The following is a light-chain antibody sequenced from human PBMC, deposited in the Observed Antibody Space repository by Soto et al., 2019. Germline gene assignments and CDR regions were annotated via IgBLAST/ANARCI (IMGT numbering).Light chain of an antibody. V-gene: IGLV1-40*01. CDR1: SSNIGAGYD. J-gene: IGLJ1*01. CDR2: GNT. Sequence: QPVLTQPPSVSGAPGQRVTISCTGSSSNIGAGYDVHWYRHLPGTSPKLLIYGNTNRPAGVPGRFSAMKSGTSASLAIADLQPDDEADYYCQSYDSSLSGHVFGPGTKVTVL. CDR3: QSYDSSLSGHV.